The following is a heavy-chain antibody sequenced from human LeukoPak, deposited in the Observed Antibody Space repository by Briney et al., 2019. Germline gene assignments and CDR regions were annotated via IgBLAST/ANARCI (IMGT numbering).Heavy chain of an antibody. CDR1: GGTFSSYA. CDR2: IIPIFGTA. CDR3: ARVTQSRTGYYYYYYMDV. V-gene: IGHV1-69*13. J-gene: IGHJ6*03. D-gene: IGHD3-10*01. Sequence: SVKVSCKASGGTFSSYAISWVRQAPGQGLEWMGGIIPIFGTANYAQKFQGRVTITADESTSTAYMELSSLRSEDTAVYYCARVTQSRTGYYYYYYMDVWGKGTKVTVSS.